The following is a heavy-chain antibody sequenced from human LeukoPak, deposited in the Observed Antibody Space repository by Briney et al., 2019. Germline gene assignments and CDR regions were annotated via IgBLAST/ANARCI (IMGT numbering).Heavy chain of an antibody. CDR3: ARDVTQGYYDSSGYYFDY. J-gene: IGHJ4*02. D-gene: IGHD3-22*01. V-gene: IGHV1-2*02. CDR2: INPNSGGT. Sequence: GASVKVSCKASGYTFTGYYMHWVRQAPGQGLEWMGWINPNSGGTNYAQKFQGRVTMTRDTSISTAYMELSRLRSDDTAVYYCARDVTQGYYDSSGYYFDYRGQGTLVTVSS. CDR1: GYTFTGYY.